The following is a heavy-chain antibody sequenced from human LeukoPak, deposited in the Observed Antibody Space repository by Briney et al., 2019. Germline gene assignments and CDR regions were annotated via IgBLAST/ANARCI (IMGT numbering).Heavy chain of an antibody. D-gene: IGHD3-22*01. CDR1: GFTFSNYG. CDR2: IRYDGSNYDGSNK. V-gene: IGHV3-30*02. Sequence: GGSLRLSCAASGFTFSNYGMHWVRQAPGKGLEWVAFIRYDGSNYDGSNKYYVDSVKGRFTISRDNSKNTLYLQMNSLRAEDTAVYYCAKDRLGPTDSSVYEFDPWGQGTLVTVSS. CDR3: AKDRLGPTDSSVYEFDP. J-gene: IGHJ5*02.